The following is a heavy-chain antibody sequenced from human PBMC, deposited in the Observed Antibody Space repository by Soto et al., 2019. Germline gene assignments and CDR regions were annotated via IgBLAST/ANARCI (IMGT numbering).Heavy chain of an antibody. CDR1: GGSISSSSYY. V-gene: IGHV4-39*01. CDR2: IYYSGST. Sequence: PSETLSLTCTVSGGSISSSSYYWGWIRQPPGKGLEWIGSIYYSGSTYYNPSLKSRVTISVDTSKNQFSLKLSSVTAADTAVYYCARQGTTVRPYNWFDPWGQGTLVTVSS. CDR3: ARQGTTVRPYNWFDP. D-gene: IGHD4-17*01. J-gene: IGHJ5*02.